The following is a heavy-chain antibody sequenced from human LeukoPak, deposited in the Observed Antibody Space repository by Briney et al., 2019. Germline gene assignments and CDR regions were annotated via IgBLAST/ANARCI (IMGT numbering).Heavy chain of an antibody. V-gene: IGHV4-59*01. CDR3: ARGYGVAAPYYYSYYGMDV. D-gene: IGHD2-15*01. CDR2: IYYSGST. CDR1: GGSISSYY. J-gene: IGHJ6*02. Sequence: PPETLSLTCTVSGGSISSYYWSWIRQPPGKGLEWIGYIYYSGSTNYNPSLKSRVTISVDTSKNQFSLKLSSVTAADTAVYYCARGYGVAAPYYYSYYGMDVWGQGTTVTVSS.